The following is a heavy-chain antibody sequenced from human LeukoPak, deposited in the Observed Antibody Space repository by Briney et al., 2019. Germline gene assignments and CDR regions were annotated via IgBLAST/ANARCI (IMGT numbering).Heavy chain of an antibody. CDR1: GFSFSRYY. D-gene: IGHD6-19*01. CDR3: ARGSGSFIDD. CDR2: INEDGSER. Sequence: GGSLRLSCADSGFSFSRYYMSWVRQAPGKGLEWVANINEDGSERFYGDSVKGRFTISRDNAKNSLYLQMNSLRVEDTALYYCARGSGSFIDDWGQGTLVTVSS. J-gene: IGHJ4*02. V-gene: IGHV3-7*04.